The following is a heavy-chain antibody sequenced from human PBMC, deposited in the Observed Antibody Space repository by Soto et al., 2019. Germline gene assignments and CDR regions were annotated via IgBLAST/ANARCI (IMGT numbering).Heavy chain of an antibody. V-gene: IGHV1-69*01. D-gene: IGHD2-2*01. CDR3: AAYGVVPADNYYYYGMDV. Sequence: QVQLVQSGAEVKKPGSSVKVSCKASGGTFSSYAISWVRQAPGHGLEWMGGIIPIFGTANYAQKFQGRVTITADESTSTAYMELSSLRSEDTAVYYCAAYGVVPADNYYYYGMDVWGQGTTVTVSS. CDR1: GGTFSSYA. CDR2: IIPIFGTA. J-gene: IGHJ6*02.